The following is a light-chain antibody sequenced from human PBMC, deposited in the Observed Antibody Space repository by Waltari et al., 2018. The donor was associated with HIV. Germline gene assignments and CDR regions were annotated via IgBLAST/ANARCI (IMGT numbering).Light chain of an antibody. CDR2: EVS. Sequence: QSALTQPASVSGSPGQSIPISCAGSSSDVGGYNFVSLYQHHPGKAPKLMVYEVSNRPSGVSNRFSGSKSGNTASLTISGLQAEDEAVYYCSSYTTTSNVELFGGGTKLTVL. J-gene: IGLJ2*01. V-gene: IGLV2-14*01. CDR1: SSDVGGYNF. CDR3: SSYTTTSNVEL.